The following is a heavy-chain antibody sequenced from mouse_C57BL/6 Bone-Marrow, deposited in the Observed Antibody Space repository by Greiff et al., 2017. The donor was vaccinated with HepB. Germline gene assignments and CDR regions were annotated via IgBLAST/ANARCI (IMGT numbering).Heavy chain of an antibody. CDR3: ARGPFDY. Sequence: QVHVKQSGPGLVQPSQSLSITCTVSGFSLTSYGVHWVRQSPGKGLEWLGVIWSGGSTDYNAAFISRLSISKDNSKSQVFFKMNRLQADDTAIYYCARGPFDYWGQGTTLTVSS. CDR2: IWSGGST. J-gene: IGHJ2*01. V-gene: IGHV2-2*01. CDR1: GFSLTSYG.